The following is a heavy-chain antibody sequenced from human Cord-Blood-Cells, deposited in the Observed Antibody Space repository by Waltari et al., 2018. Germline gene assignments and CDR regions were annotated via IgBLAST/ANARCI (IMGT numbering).Heavy chain of an antibody. CDR3: ARPAPYSSSWQDAFDI. D-gene: IGHD6-13*01. J-gene: IGHJ3*02. CDR1: GGSISSYY. V-gene: IGHV4-59*08. CDR2: IYYSGST. Sequence: QVQLQESGPGLVKPSETLSLTCTVSGGSISSYYWSWIRQPPGKGLEWIGYIYYSGSTNYTRCLKSRGTISVDTSKNQFSLKLSSVTAADTAVYYCARPAPYSSSWQDAFDIWGQGTMVTVSS.